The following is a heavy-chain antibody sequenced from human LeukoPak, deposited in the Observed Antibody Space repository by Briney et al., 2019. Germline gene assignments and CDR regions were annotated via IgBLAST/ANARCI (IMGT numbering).Heavy chain of an antibody. V-gene: IGHV4-59*01. D-gene: IGHD3-22*01. CDR3: ARDRTDYYDSSGYSDY. J-gene: IGHJ4*02. CDR1: GGSISSYY. CDR2: IYYSGST. Sequence: SETLSLTCTVSGGSISSYYWSWIQQPPGKGLEWIGYIYYSGSTNYNPSLKSRVTISVDTSKNQFSLKLSTVTAADTAVYYCARDRTDYYDSSGYSDYWGQGTLVTVSS.